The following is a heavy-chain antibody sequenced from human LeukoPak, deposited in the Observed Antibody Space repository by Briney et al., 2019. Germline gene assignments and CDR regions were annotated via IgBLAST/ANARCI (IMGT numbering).Heavy chain of an antibody. CDR2: ISSSGSTR. D-gene: IGHD1-20*01. CDR3: AKDRSKITGSYWYFDL. CDR1: GFSFSSYE. Sequence: GGSLRLSCAASGFSFSSYEFNWVRQAPGKGLEWISYISSSGSTRYYADSVKGRFTISRDNAKNSLYLQMNSLRAEDTALYYCAKDRSKITGSYWYFDLWGRGTLVTVSS. V-gene: IGHV3-48*03. J-gene: IGHJ2*01.